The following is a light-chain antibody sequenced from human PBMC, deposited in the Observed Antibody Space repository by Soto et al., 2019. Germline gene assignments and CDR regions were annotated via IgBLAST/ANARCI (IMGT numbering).Light chain of an antibody. CDR1: SRHSSYA. Sequence: QSVLTQSPSASASLGASVKLTCTLSSRHSSYAIAWHQQQPEKGPRYLMKLNSDGSHTKGDGIPDRFSGSSSGAERYLTISSLQSEDEADYYCQTWGTGGVFGGGTQLTVL. CDR2: LNSDGSH. CDR3: QTWGTGGV. J-gene: IGLJ7*01. V-gene: IGLV4-69*01.